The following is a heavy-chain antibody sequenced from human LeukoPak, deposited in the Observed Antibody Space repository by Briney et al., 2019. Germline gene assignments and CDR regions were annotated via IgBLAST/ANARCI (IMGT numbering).Heavy chain of an antibody. J-gene: IGHJ2*01. CDR1: GFTFSSYG. CDR2: IRYDGSNK. Sequence: QPGGSLRLSCAASGFTFSSYGMHWVRQAPGKGLEWVAFIRYDGSNKYYADSVKGRFTISRDNSKNTLYLQMNSLRAEDTAVYYCAKVGSGSYYDGSVWYFDLWGRGTLVTVPS. D-gene: IGHD1-26*01. V-gene: IGHV3-30*02. CDR3: AKVGSGSYYDGSVWYFDL.